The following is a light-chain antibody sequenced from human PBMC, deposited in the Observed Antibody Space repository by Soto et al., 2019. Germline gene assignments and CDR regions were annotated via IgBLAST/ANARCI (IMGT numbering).Light chain of an antibody. CDR2: AVS. J-gene: IGLJ1*01. CDR1: SSDVGGYNY. V-gene: IGLV2-14*01. CDR3: CSYTNNNTLV. Sequence: QSALTQPASVSGSPGQSIAISCTGTSSDVGGYNYVSWYQQHPGKAPKVLFYAVSNRPSGVSNRFSGSKSDNTASPTISGLQAEDEADYFCCSYTNNNTLVFGTGTKLTVL.